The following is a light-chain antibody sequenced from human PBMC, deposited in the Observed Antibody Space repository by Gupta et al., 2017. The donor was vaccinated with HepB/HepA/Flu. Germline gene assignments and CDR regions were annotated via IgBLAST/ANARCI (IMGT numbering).Light chain of an antibody. CDR1: SLRSYY. V-gene: IGLV3-19*01. J-gene: IGLJ2*01. CDR2: GKN. CDR3: NSRDSSGSVV. Sequence: SSALTQDPAVSVALGQTIRITCQGDSLRSYYASWYQQKPGLAPVLVIYGKNNRPSGIPDRFSGSSSGNTASLTITGAQAEDEADYYCNSRDSSGSVVFGGGTKLTVL.